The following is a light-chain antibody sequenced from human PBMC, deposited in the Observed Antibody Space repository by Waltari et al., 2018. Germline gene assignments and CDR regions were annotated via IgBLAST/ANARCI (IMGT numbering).Light chain of an antibody. CDR1: RSDVGNYNL. V-gene: IGLV2-23*02. CDR3: SSYISSTSVI. Sequence: QSALTQPASVSGSPGQSITISCTGTRSDVGNYNLVSWYQQHPGKAPKLMISEVNKRPSGVSNRFSGYKSGNTASLTISGLQSEDEASYYCSSYISSTSVIFGGGTKLTVL. J-gene: IGLJ2*01. CDR2: EVN.